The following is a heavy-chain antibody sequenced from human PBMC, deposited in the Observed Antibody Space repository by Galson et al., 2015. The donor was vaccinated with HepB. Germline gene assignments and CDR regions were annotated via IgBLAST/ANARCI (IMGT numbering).Heavy chain of an antibody. CDR2: ISYDGSNK. J-gene: IGHJ4*02. Sequence: SLRLSCAASGFTFSSYAIHWVRQAPGKGLEWVAVISYDGSNKYYADSVKGRFTISRDNSKNTLYLQMNSLRAEDTAVYYCARDVNYYDSSGYYYRRDYWGQGTLVTVSS. CDR1: GFTFSSYA. V-gene: IGHV3-30-3*01. D-gene: IGHD3-22*01. CDR3: ARDVNYYDSSGYYYRRDY.